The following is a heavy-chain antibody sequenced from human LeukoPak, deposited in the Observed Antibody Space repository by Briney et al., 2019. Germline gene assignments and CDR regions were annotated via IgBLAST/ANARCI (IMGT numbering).Heavy chain of an antibody. CDR3: AREYYYGSGSFDY. CDR2: ISSSGSTI. D-gene: IGHD3-10*01. Sequence: GGSLRLSCAASGFTFSSYEMNWVRQAPGKGLDWVSYISSSGSTIYYADSVKGRFTISRDNAKNSLYLQMNSLRAEDTAVYYCAREYYYGSGSFDYWGQGTLVTVSS. V-gene: IGHV3-48*03. CDR1: GFTFSSYE. J-gene: IGHJ4*02.